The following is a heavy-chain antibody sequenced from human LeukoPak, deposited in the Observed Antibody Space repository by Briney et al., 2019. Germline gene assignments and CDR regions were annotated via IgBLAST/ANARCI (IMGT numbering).Heavy chain of an antibody. D-gene: IGHD5/OR15-5a*01. V-gene: IGHV3-21*01. Sequence: PGGSLRLSCAASGFTFSTSAMNWVRQVPGKGREWCSSINSYSSHIYYAASVRGRFTVSRDNATNSVFLQMNSLTAEDAAVYYCARDPERYLRTGKFDYWGQGTLVTVSS. CDR3: ARDPERYLRTGKFDY. CDR1: GFTFSTSA. J-gene: IGHJ4*02. CDR2: INSYSSHI.